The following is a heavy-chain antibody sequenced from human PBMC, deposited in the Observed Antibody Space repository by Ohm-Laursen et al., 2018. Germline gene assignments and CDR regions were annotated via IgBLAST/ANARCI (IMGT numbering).Heavy chain of an antibody. J-gene: IGHJ4*02. D-gene: IGHD5-18*01. CDR3: ARGGELGHTYGPVFDF. CDR2: ISSSSSYI. V-gene: IGHV3-21*04. Sequence: SLRLSCAASGFTFSTYSMNWVRQAPGKGLEWVSSISSSSSYIYYADSVKGRFTISRDNTANSMFLQMNSLRVEDTAVYYCARGGELGHTYGPVFDFWGQGSLVTVSS. CDR1: GFTFSTYS.